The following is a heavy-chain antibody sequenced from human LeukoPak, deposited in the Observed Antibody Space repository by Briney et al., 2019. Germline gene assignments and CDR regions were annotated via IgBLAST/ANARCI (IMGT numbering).Heavy chain of an antibody. CDR2: IIPIFGTA. CDR1: GGTFSSYA. J-gene: IGHJ5*02. D-gene: IGHD2-2*01. V-gene: IGHV1-69*13. CDR3: ARGVLGDCSSTSCQVGFDP. Sequence: GASVKVSCKASGGTFSSYAISWVRQAPGQGLEWMGGIIPIFGTANYAQKFQGRFTITADESTSTAYMELSSLRSEDTAVYYCARGVLGDCSSTSCQVGFDPWGQGTLVTVSS.